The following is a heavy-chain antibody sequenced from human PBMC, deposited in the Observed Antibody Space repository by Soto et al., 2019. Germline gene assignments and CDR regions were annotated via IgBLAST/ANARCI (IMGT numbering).Heavy chain of an antibody. D-gene: IGHD1-7*01. V-gene: IGHV3-30*18. CDR2: ISYDGSNK. CDR3: AKDYKTGTMSYYYYYMDV. J-gene: IGHJ6*03. CDR1: GFTFSSYG. Sequence: GGSLRLSCAASGFTFSSYGMHWVRQAPGKGLEWVAVISYDGSNKYYADSVKGRFTISRDNSKNTLYLQMNSLRAEDTAVYYCAKDYKTGTMSYYYYYMDVWGKGTTVTVSS.